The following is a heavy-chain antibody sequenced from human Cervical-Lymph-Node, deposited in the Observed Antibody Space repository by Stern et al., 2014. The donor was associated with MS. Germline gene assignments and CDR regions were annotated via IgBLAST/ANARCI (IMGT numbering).Heavy chain of an antibody. D-gene: IGHD3-3*01. CDR2: IYHSGST. V-gene: IGHV4-31*03. CDR1: VGSISSGNYY. Sequence: HVQLQESGPGLVKPSKTLSLTCTVSVGSISSGNYYRSWIRQHPGNGLEWSGSIYHSGSTYYNPHLKSRVTTSIDSSKNQFSLKLSSVTAADTAVYYCARGSREVLLPRFYFDYWGQGTLVTVSS. J-gene: IGHJ4*02. CDR3: ARGSREVLLPRFYFDY.